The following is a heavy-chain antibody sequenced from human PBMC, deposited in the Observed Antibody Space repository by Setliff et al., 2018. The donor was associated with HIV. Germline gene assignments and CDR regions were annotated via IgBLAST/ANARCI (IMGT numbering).Heavy chain of an antibody. CDR3: ARDAQEDGAEYFQH. CDR1: GFTFSSYS. J-gene: IGHJ1*01. Sequence: PVGSLRLSCAASGFTFSSYSMNWVRQAPGKGLEWVSSISSSSSYIYYADSVKGRFTISRDNAKNSLYLQMNSLRAEDTAVYYCARDAQEDGAEYFQHWGQGTLVTVSS. CDR2: ISSSSSYI. V-gene: IGHV3-21*01.